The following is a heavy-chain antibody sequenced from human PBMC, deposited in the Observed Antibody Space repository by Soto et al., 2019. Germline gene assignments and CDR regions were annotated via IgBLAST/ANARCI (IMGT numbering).Heavy chain of an antibody. J-gene: IGHJ6*02. D-gene: IGHD3-10*01. CDR3: ARGTMVRGGGMDV. Sequence: EVQLVESGGGLVKPGGSLRLSCAASGFTFSSYSMNWVRQAPGKGLEWVSSISSSSSYIYYADSVRGRFTISRDNAKNSLSLQMNSLRAEDTAVYYCARGTMVRGGGMDVWGQGTTVTVSS. CDR1: GFTFSSYS. V-gene: IGHV3-21*01. CDR2: ISSSSSYI.